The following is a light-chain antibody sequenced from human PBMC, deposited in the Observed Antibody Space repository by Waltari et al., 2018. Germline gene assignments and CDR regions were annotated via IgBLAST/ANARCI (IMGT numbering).Light chain of an antibody. V-gene: IGKV1-39*01. J-gene: IGKJ2*01. Sequence: IQMTQSPSSLSASVGDRVTITCRASKSISTSLNWYQQIPGKAPKLLIYVASALKSGVPSRFSGSGSGTDFSLTISSLQPEDFATYYCQQSYTTAYTFGQGTKLEIK. CDR3: QQSYTTAYT. CDR2: VAS. CDR1: KSISTS.